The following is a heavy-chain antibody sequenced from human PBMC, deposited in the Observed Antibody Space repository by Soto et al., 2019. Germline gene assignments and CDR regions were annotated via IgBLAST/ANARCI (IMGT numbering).Heavy chain of an antibody. J-gene: IGHJ1*01. CDR2: IIPTFGTA. Sequence: QVQLVQSGAEVKKPGSSVKVSCKASGGTFSSYAISWVRQAPGQGLEWMGGIIPTFGTANYAQKFQGRVTNSADEYTSTGYMELSSRRSEDRAVYYWAIPMVRGVISHLQHWGQGTLVSVSS. CDR1: GGTFSSYA. V-gene: IGHV1-69*12. CDR3: AIPMVRGVISHLQH. D-gene: IGHD3-10*01.